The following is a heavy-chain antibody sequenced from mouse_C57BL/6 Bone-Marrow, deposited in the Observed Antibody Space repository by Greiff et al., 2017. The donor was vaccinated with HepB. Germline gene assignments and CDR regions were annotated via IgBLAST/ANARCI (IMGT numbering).Heavy chain of an antibody. CDR1: GYAFSSSW. D-gene: IGHD1-1*01. CDR2: IYPGDGDT. Sequence: QVQLQQSGPELVKPGASVKISCKASGYAFSSSWMNWVKQRPGKGLEWIGRIYPGDGDTNYNGKVKGKATLTADKTSSTAYMQLSSLTSEDSAVYFCARLGVVPYFDYWGQGTTLTVSS. CDR3: ARLGVVPYFDY. V-gene: IGHV1-82*01. J-gene: IGHJ2*01.